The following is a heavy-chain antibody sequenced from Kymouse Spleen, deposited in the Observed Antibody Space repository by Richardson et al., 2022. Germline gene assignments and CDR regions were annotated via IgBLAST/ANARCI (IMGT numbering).Heavy chain of an antibody. CDR2: ISWNSGSI. J-gene: IGHJ4*02. D-gene: IGHD3-10*01. CDR3: AKDRGVWFSLDY. Sequence: EVQLVESGGGLVQPGRSLRLSCAASGFTFDDYAMHWVRQAPGKGLEWVSGISWNSGSIGYADSVKGRFTISRDNAKNSLYLQMNSLRAEDTALYYCAKDRGVWFSLDYWGQGTLVTVSS. CDR1: GFTFDDYA. V-gene: IGHV3-9*01.